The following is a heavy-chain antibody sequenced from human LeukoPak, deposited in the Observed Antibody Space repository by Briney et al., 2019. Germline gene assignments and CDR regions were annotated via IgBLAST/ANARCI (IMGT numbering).Heavy chain of an antibody. Sequence: GGSLRLSCAASGFTVSSNYMSWVRQAPGKGLEWVAVISYDGSNKYYADSVKGRFTISRDNPKNTLYLQMNSLRAEDTAVYYCAKDPGYSYGSYYFDYWGQGTLVTVSS. V-gene: IGHV3-30*18. D-gene: IGHD5-18*01. J-gene: IGHJ4*02. CDR3: AKDPGYSYGSYYFDY. CDR1: GFTVSSNY. CDR2: ISYDGSNK.